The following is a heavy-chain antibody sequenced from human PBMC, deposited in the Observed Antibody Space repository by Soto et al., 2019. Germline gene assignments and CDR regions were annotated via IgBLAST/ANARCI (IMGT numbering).Heavy chain of an antibody. J-gene: IGHJ4*02. D-gene: IGHD4-17*01. CDR3: ASILYGANAFDY. CDR1: GGSVTSYY. CDR2: ISYSGST. V-gene: IGHV4-59*02. Sequence: SETLSLTCSVSGGSVTSYYWTWIRQTPGRGLHFIGYISYSGSTSYNPSLRGRVTISTDTSKSQLSLKLSSVTAADTAIYYCASILYGANAFDYWGQGALVTVSS.